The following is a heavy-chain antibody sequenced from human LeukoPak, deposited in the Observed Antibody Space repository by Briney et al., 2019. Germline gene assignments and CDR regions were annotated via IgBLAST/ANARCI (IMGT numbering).Heavy chain of an antibody. J-gene: IGHJ6*02. V-gene: IGHV1-8*01. CDR2: MNPNSGNT. CDR3: ASEKWVKREGVYYYYGITV. CDR1: GYPFNTYD. Sequence: ASVKVSCKASGYPFNTYDINWVRQATGQGLEWTGWMNPNSGNTNCAQKFKGRVTMTRDTAMGTAYMELSSLTSEDTAVYYCASEKWVKREGVYYYYGITVWGQGTTVTVSS. D-gene: IGHD1-26*01.